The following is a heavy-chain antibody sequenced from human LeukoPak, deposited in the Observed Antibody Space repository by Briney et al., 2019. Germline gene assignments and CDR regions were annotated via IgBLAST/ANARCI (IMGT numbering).Heavy chain of an antibody. Sequence: GSLRLSCAASGFTFSSYSMSWVRQAPGKGLEWVANIKQDGSEKYYVDSVKGRFTISRDNAKNSLYLQMNSLRAEDTAVYYCARDKGEAVAIYYYYYGMDVWGQGTTVTVSS. V-gene: IGHV3-7*01. D-gene: IGHD6-19*01. CDR2: IKQDGSEK. CDR3: ARDKGEAVAIYYYYYGMDV. J-gene: IGHJ6*02. CDR1: GFTFSSYS.